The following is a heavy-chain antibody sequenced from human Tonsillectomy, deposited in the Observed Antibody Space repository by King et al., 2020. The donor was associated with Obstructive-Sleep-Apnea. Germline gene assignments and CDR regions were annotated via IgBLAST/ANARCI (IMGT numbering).Heavy chain of an antibody. CDR3: SRDGSYGSVTLTNWFDS. V-gene: IGHV3-49*03. J-gene: IGHJ5*01. D-gene: IGHD3-10*01. Sequence: VQLVESGGGLVQPGRSLRLSCVGSGFTFRDYAISWFRQAPGKGLQWVGFVRSKPYGETTDYAASLRGRFVISRDDSKNIAYLQMDSLKTEDTALYFCSRDGSYGSVTLTNWFDSWGQGTLVTVS. CDR2: VRSKPYGETT. CDR1: GFTFRDYA.